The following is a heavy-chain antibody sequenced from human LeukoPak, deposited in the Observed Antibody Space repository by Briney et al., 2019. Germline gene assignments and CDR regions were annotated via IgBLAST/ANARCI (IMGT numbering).Heavy chain of an antibody. D-gene: IGHD3-10*01. V-gene: IGHV1-46*01. CDR1: GYTVTSYY. CDR3: ARDFRIRITMVRGVAGGY. Sequence: GASVKVSCKGSGYTVTSYYMHGVRQAPGQGGEGMGIINPSGASTSYAQKFQGRVTMTRDTSTSTVYMELSSLTSEDTAVYYCARDFRIRITMVRGVAGGYWGQGPLVTVSA. J-gene: IGHJ4*02. CDR2: INPSGAST.